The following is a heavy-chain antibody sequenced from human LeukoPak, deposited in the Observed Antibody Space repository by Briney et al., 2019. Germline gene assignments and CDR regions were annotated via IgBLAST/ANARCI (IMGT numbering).Heavy chain of an antibody. CDR1: GYTFTSYA. V-gene: IGHV7-4-1*02. CDR3: AREILRFDI. J-gene: IGHJ3*02. CDR2: INTNTGDP. Sequence: ASVKVSCKASGYTFTSYAMNWVRQAPGQGLEWMGWINTNTGDPIYAQGFTGRFVFSLDPSVSTAYLQISSLKAEDTAIYYCAREILRFDIWGQGTMVTVSS.